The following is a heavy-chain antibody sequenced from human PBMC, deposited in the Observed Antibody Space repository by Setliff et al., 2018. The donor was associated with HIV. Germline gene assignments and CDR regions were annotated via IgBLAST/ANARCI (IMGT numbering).Heavy chain of an antibody. V-gene: IGHV1-69*05. CDR2: IIPMYGVT. J-gene: IGHJ4*02. Sequence: SVKVSCKASGGTFSSYVISWVRQAPGQGPEWMGGIIPMYGVTNYAQKFQGRVTITTDESTSTAYMELSSLRSEDTAVYYCATPEDIQYRYGLRAFDYWGQGTLVTVSS. D-gene: IGHD5-18*01. CDR1: GGTFSSYV. CDR3: ATPEDIQYRYGLRAFDY.